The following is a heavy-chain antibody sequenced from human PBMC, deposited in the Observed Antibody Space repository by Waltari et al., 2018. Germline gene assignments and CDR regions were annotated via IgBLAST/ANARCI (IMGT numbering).Heavy chain of an antibody. J-gene: IGHJ3*02. CDR3: ARQGLNWTAQRGTQRAFDS. D-gene: IGHD1-1*01. Sequence: QVQLQESGPGVVKCSQTLSLTCPVSGGSISRGGDFWSWIRQSPGRGPEWTGVFYDSANTNYNPSLKSRVNLTIDISNNQFARKMRSVTAADTAVYYWARQGLNWTAQRGTQRAFDSWGQGAMVTVSA. CDR1: GGSISRGGDF. V-gene: IGHV4-30-4*08. CDR2: FYDSANT.